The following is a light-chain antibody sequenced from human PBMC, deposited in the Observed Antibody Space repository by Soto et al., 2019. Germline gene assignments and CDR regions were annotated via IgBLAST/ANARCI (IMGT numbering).Light chain of an antibody. V-gene: IGKV1-5*01. Sequence: DIQMTQSPSTLSASVGDRLTITCRASQSISNWLAWYQQRPGKAPKLLIFDASSLESGVPSRFSGSGSGTEFTLTISSLQPDDFATYYYQQYNTYSKTFGQGTKVEIK. J-gene: IGKJ1*01. CDR2: DAS. CDR1: QSISNW. CDR3: QQYNTYSKT.